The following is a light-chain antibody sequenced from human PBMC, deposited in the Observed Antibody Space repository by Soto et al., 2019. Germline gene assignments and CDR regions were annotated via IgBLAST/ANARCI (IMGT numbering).Light chain of an antibody. Sequence: EIVLTQSPATLSLSPGERATLSCRSSQSVSSYFAWYQQKPGQAPRLLIYDASNRGTGIPARLSGSGSGTDFTLAISSLEREDVSVYYCQQRSNWPPEYTFGQGNKLEIK. CDR1: QSVSSY. CDR3: QQRSNWPPEYT. J-gene: IGKJ2*01. CDR2: DAS. V-gene: IGKV3-11*01.